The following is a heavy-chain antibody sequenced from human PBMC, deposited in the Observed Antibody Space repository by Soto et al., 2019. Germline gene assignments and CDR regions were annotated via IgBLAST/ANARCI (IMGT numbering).Heavy chain of an antibody. J-gene: IGHJ4*02. CDR2: ISGSGGST. V-gene: IGHV3-23*01. CDR1: GFTFSSYA. Sequence: GESLKISCAASGFTFSSYAMSWVRQAPGKGLEWVSAISGSGGSTYYADSVKGRFTISRDNSKNTLYLQMNSLRAEDTAVYYCAKTMVRGVMSRNYFDYWGQGTLVTVSS. D-gene: IGHD3-10*01. CDR3: AKTMVRGVMSRNYFDY.